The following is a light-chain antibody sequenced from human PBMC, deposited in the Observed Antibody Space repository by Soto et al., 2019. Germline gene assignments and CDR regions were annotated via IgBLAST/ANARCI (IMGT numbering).Light chain of an antibody. Sequence: QSVLTQPRSVSGSPGQSVTISCTGTSSDVGGYNYVSWYQHHPGKAPKLMIYDVSKRPSGVPDRFSGSKSGNTASLTISGLQAEDEADYYCCSYEGSYIFVFGTGSKLTVL. CDR2: DVS. CDR1: SSDVGGYNY. V-gene: IGLV2-11*01. J-gene: IGLJ1*01. CDR3: CSYEGSYIFV.